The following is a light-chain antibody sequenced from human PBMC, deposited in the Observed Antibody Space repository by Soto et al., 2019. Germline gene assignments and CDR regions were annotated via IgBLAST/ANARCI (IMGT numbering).Light chain of an antibody. Sequence: DIPMTQSPSSLSASVGDRVTITCRASQSISSYLNWYQQKPGKAPKLLIYAASGLQSGVPSRFSGSGSGTDFTLTISSLQPEDFATYYCQHSYSTQFTFGPGTKVDIK. CDR1: QSISSY. J-gene: IGKJ3*01. CDR2: AAS. V-gene: IGKV1-39*01. CDR3: QHSYSTQFT.